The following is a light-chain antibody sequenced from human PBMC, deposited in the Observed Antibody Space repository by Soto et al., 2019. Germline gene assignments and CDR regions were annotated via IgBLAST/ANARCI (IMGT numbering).Light chain of an antibody. CDR1: QDISND. V-gene: IGKV1-33*01. CDR3: QQYDNFPYT. CDR2: DAS. J-gene: IGKJ2*01. Sequence: DVQLTQSPSSLSASVGVRVTITCQASQDISNDLSWFQQQPGKAPKLLIYDASKLQTGVPSRFSGSGSGTDFTFSINSLQPEDIATYFCQQYDNFPYTFGQGTKLEIE.